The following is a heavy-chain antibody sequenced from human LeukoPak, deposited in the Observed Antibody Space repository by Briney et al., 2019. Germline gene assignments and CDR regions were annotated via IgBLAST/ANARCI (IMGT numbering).Heavy chain of an antibody. J-gene: IGHJ6*03. D-gene: IGHD3-3*01. V-gene: IGHV4-61*02. Sequence: SETLSLTCTVSVGSISSGSYYWSWIRQPAGKGLEWIGRIYTSGSTNYNPSLKSRVTISVDTSKNQFSLKLSSVTAADTAVYYCARDTAYDFWSGSDYYYYYYMDVWGKGTTVTVSS. CDR2: IYTSGST. CDR1: VGSISSGSYY. CDR3: ARDTAYDFWSGSDYYYYYYMDV.